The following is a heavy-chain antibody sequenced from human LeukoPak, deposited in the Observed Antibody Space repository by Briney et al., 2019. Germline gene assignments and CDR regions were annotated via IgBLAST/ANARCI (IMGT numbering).Heavy chain of an antibody. CDR1: GGSISSSSYY. CDR2: IYYSGST. D-gene: IGHD4-17*01. V-gene: IGHV4-39*01. J-gene: IGHJ6*03. Sequence: SETLSLTCTVSGGSISSSSYYWGWVRQPPGKGLEWIGSIYYSGSTYYNPSLKSRVTISVDTSKNQFSLKLSSVTAADTAVYYCARVNDGDRYYYYYYMDVWGKGTTVTASS. CDR3: ARVNDGDRYYYYYYMDV.